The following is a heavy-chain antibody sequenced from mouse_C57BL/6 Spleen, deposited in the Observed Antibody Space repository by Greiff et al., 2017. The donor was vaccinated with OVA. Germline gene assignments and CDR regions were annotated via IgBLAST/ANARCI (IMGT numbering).Heavy chain of an antibody. V-gene: IGHV1-55*01. CDR2: IYPGSGST. Sequence: QVHVKQSGAELVKPGASVKMSCKASGYTFTSYWITWVKQRPGQGLEWIGDIYPGSGSTNYNEKFKSKATLTVDTSSSTAYMQLSSLTSEDSAVYYCARRDYDDWFAYWGQGTLVTVSA. CDR3: ARRDYDDWFAY. J-gene: IGHJ3*01. D-gene: IGHD2-4*01. CDR1: GYTFTSYW.